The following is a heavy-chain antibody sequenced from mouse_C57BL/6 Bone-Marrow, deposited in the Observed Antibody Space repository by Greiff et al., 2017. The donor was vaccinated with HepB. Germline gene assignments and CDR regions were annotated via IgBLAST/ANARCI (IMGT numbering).Heavy chain of an antibody. CDR3: ASSHYYGSSYRAY. CDR1: GIDFSRYW. CDR2: INPDSSTI. Sequence: EVKVVESGGGLVQPGGSLKLSCAASGIDFSRYWMSWVRRAPGKGLEWIGEINPDSSTINYAPSLKDKFIISRDNAKNTLYLQMSKVRSEDTALYYCASSHYYGSSYRAYWGQGTLVTVSA. D-gene: IGHD1-1*01. J-gene: IGHJ3*01. V-gene: IGHV4-1*01.